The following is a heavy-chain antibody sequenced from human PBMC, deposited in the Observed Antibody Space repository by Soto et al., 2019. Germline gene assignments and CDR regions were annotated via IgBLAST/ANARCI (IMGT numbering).Heavy chain of an antibody. CDR2: ISGSGGST. D-gene: IGHD6-19*01. CDR1: GFTFSSYA. J-gene: IGHJ4*02. CDR3: AKDLGDFIAVAGTARTPFDY. V-gene: IGHV3-23*01. Sequence: GGSLRLSCAASGFTFSSYAMSWVRQAPGKGLEWVSAISGSGGSTYYADSVKGRFTISRDNSKNTLYLQMNSLRAEDTAVYYCAKDLGDFIAVAGTARTPFDYWGQGTLVTVSS.